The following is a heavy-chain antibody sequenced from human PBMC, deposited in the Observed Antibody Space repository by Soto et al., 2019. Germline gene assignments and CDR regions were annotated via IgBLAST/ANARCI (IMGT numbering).Heavy chain of an antibody. J-gene: IGHJ5*02. Sequence: ETLSLTGTGSGGSMMSYYWSCIRQPPGRGLEWIGYIYYSGSTYYNPSLKSRVTISVDTSKNQFSLKLSSVTAADTAVYYCARVGGLMVRGVIWFDPWGQGTLVTVSS. V-gene: IGHV4-59*12. CDR2: IYYSGST. D-gene: IGHD3-10*01. CDR3: ARVGGLMVRGVIWFDP. CDR1: GGSMMSYY.